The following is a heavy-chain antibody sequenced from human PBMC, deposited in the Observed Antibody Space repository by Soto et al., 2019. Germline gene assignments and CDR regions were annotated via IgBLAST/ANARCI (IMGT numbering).Heavy chain of an antibody. V-gene: IGHV1-2*02. Sequence: GDSLQVCCKASGYTFTGYYMHWVRQAPGQGLEWMGWINPNSGGPNYAQKFQGRVTMTRDTSISTACMELSRLRSDDTAVYYCARVVGQWLGEFDCWDKRYLGTVYS. CDR3: ARVVGQWLGEFDC. D-gene: IGHD6-19*01. CDR2: INPNSGGP. CDR1: GYTFTGYY. J-gene: IGHJ4*02.